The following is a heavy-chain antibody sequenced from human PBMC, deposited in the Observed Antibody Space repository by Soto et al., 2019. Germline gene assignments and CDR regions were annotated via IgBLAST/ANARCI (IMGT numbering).Heavy chain of an antibody. J-gene: IGHJ3*02. CDR1: GFTFSHYD. D-gene: IGHD3-22*01. V-gene: IGHV3-33*01. CDR3: ARDPPDYSGGYFAFVI. Sequence: QVQLVESGGGVVQPGGSLTLSCGASGFTFSHYDMHWVSQAPDKGLERVAAMWSEGGDKYYTDSVKGRFTISRDNSKNTLYLQMNTLRAVDTAGYYCARDPPDYSGGYFAFVIWGQGKMVTVSS. CDR2: MWSEGGDK.